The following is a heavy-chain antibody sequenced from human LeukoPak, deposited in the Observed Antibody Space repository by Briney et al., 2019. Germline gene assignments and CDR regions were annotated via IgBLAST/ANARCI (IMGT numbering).Heavy chain of an antibody. V-gene: IGHV1-69*13. Sequence: ASMKVSCKASGYTFTGYYMHWVRQAPGQGLEWMGGIIPIFGTANYAQKFQGRVTITADESTSTAYMELSSLRSEDTAVYYCARVGSSSWYVADAFDIWGQGTMVTVSS. D-gene: IGHD6-13*01. CDR3: ARVGSSSWYVADAFDI. CDR2: IIPIFGTA. CDR1: GYTFTGYY. J-gene: IGHJ3*02.